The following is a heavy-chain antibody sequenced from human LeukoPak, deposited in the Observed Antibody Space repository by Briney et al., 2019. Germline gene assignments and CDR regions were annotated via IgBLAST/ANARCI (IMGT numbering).Heavy chain of an antibody. J-gene: IGHJ5*02. V-gene: IGHV1-69*04. Sequence: SVKVSCKASGGTFSSYAISWVRQAPGQGLEWMGRIIPILGIANYAQKFQGRVTITADKSTSTAYMELSSLRSEDTAVYYCARSMVRGPYNWFDPWGQGTLVTVSS. CDR3: ARSMVRGPYNWFDP. CDR1: GGTFSSYA. D-gene: IGHD3-10*01. CDR2: IIPILGIA.